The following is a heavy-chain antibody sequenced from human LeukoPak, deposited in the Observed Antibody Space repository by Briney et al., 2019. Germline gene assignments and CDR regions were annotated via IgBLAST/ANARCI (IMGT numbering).Heavy chain of an antibody. V-gene: IGHV4-59*08. CDR1: GDSISSHH. CDR2: IYYCGST. J-gene: IGHJ2*01. CDR3: ARQLWVGELFHPSYFDL. D-gene: IGHD3-10*01. Sequence: SETLSLTCTVSGDSISSHHWNWIRLPPAQGLEWIGYIYYCGSTNYNPSLRSPVTMSVDPSTHQFSLKLSSVTAADTAVYYCARQLWVGELFHPSYFDLWGRGTLVPVS.